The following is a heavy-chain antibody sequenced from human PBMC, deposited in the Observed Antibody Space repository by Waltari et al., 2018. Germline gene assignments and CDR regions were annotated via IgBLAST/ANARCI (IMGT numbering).Heavy chain of an antibody. Sequence: QVQLIQSGAEVKKPGASVKVSCKASGYTFTTYGITWVRQAPGQGLEWMGWISDDNGHTSYAQKLKDRVTMTTDTSTSTAYMELRSPTSDDTAVYYCARVGGNRYYYDGRGFVYYFDYWGQGTLVTVSS. V-gene: IGHV1-18*01. CDR3: ARVGGNRYYYDGRGFVYYFDY. CDR1: GYTFTTYG. D-gene: IGHD3-22*01. J-gene: IGHJ4*02. CDR2: ISDDNGHT.